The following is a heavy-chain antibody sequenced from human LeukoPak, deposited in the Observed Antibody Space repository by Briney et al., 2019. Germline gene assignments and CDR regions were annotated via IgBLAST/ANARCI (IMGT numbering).Heavy chain of an antibody. CDR2: INPSGGST. CDR1: GGTFSRFS. J-gene: IGHJ4*02. CDR3: ARANSLGY. V-gene: IGHV1-46*01. D-gene: IGHD2/OR15-2a*01. Sequence: ASVKVSCKASGGTFSRFSINWLRQAPGQGLEWMGIINPSGGSTSYAQKFQGRVTMTRDTSTSTVYMELSSLRSEDTAVYYCARANSLGYWGQGTLVTVSS.